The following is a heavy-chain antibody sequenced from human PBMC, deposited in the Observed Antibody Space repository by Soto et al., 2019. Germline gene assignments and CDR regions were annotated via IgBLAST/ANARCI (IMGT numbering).Heavy chain of an antibody. Sequence: PEGSLRLSCAASGFTFSDYYMSWIRQAPGKGLEWVSYISSSGSIIYYADSVKGRFTISRDNAKNSLYLQMNSLRAEDAAVYYCARDLGYYDSSGYFDYWGQGTLVTVSS. CDR3: ARDLGYYDSSGYFDY. J-gene: IGHJ4*02. CDR2: ISSSGSII. D-gene: IGHD3-22*01. V-gene: IGHV3-11*01. CDR1: GFTFSDYY.